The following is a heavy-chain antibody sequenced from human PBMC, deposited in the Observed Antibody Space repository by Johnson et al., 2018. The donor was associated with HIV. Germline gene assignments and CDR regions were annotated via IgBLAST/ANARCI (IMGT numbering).Heavy chain of an antibody. J-gene: IGHJ3*02. CDR2: ISYDGSNK. D-gene: IGHD3-16*01. CDR3: ANLIGGGI. Sequence: QVQLVESGGGVVQPGRSLRLSCAASGFTFRSYAMHWVRQAPGKGLEWVAVISYDGSNKFYADSVKGRFTISRDNSKNMLYLQMNSLRVEDTAVYYCANLIGGGIWGQGTMVTVSS. V-gene: IGHV3-30*18. CDR1: GFTFRSYA.